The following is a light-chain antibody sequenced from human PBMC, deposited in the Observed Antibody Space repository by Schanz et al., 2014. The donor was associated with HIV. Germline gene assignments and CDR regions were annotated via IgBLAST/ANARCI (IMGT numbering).Light chain of an antibody. Sequence: QSVLTQPPSVSGAPGQRVTISCAGSSSNIGSVYDVHWYQQLPGMAPKLLISGNNNRPSGVPDRFSGSKSGTSASLAISGLQSEDEADYYCCSYVGSILVFGGGTKLTVL. J-gene: IGLJ3*02. CDR1: SSNIGSVYD. CDR2: GNN. V-gene: IGLV1-40*01. CDR3: CSYVGSILV.